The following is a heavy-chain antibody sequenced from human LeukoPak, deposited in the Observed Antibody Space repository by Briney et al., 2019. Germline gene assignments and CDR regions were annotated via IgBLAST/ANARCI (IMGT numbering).Heavy chain of an antibody. D-gene: IGHD3-22*01. V-gene: IGHV3-15*01. CDR1: GFIFSNTW. Sequence: PGGSLRLSCAASGFIFSNTWMSWVRQAPGKGLEWLGRIRSKTDGGTTEYAAHVKGRFTISRDDSKNTLHLQMNSLKTEDTAVYYCTTDVVFYDSSGCFDYCGQGTLVTASS. CDR2: IRSKTDGGTT. CDR3: TTDVVFYDSSGCFDY. J-gene: IGHJ4*02.